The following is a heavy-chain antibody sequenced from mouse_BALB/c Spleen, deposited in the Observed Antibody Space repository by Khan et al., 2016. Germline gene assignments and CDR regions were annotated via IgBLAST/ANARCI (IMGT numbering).Heavy chain of an antibody. J-gene: IGHJ1*01. Sequence: QIQLVQSGPELKKPGKTVKISCKASGYTFTNYGMNWVKQAPGKGLKWMGWINTYSGESTYADDLKGRFAFSLETSANTDYLQINNLKNEDTATYVCARYRYYYGSSRYFDVWGAGTTVTVSS. D-gene: IGHD1-1*01. CDR1: GYTFTNYG. CDR3: ARYRYYYGSSRYFDV. V-gene: IGHV9-3-1*01. CDR2: INTYSGES.